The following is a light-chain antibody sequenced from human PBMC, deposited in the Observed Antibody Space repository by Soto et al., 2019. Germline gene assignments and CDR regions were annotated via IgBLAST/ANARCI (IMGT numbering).Light chain of an antibody. Sequence: QSALTQPRSVSGSPGQSVTISCTGTSSDVGGYNYVSWYQQHPGKAPKLMIYDVSKRPSGVPDRCSGSKSGNTASLTISGLQAEDEADYYYCTSADSYTLVFGGGTKVTVI. CDR3: CTSADSYTLV. J-gene: IGLJ2*01. CDR1: SSDVGGYNY. CDR2: DVS. V-gene: IGLV2-11*01.